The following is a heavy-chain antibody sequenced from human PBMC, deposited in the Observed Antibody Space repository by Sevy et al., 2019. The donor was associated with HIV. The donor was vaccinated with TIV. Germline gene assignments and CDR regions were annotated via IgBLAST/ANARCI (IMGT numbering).Heavy chain of an antibody. CDR2: VSWNSASI. CDR1: GFTFDDYA. CDR3: TKDLGATLVPGYCYDGTCWPRDGFDI. J-gene: IGHJ3*02. Sequence: GGSLRLSCAASGFTFDDYAMHWVRQAPGKGLEWVSGVSWNSASIGHAGSVRGRFTISRDNAKNSLSLQMNSLTSEDTAFYYCTKDLGATLVPGYCYDGTCWPRDGFDIWGRGTMVTVSS. V-gene: IGHV3-9*01. D-gene: IGHD2-15*01.